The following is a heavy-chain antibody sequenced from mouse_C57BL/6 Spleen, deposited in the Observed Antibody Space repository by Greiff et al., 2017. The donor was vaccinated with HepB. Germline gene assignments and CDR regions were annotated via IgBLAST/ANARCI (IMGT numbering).Heavy chain of an antibody. J-gene: IGHJ1*03. CDR3: ARGGIHYYGSSYDFDV. V-gene: IGHV1-50*01. Sequence: QVQLKQPGAELVKPGASVKLSCKASGYTFTSYWMQWVKQRPGQGLEWIGEIDPSDSYTNYNQKFKGKATLTVDTSSSTAYMQLSSLTSEDSAVYYCARGGIHYYGSSYDFDVWGTGTTVTVSS. CDR1: GYTFTSYW. CDR2: IDPSDSYT. D-gene: IGHD1-1*01.